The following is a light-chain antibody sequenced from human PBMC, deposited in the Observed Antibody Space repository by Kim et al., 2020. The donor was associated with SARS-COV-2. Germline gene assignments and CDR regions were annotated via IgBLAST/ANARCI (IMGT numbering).Light chain of an antibody. CDR1: SSDVGAYTY. CDR3: ASYTTRSTWL. V-gene: IGLV2-14*03. CDR2: DVT. Sequence: GQSITFSCTGTSSDVGAYTYVSWYQQHPNKAPKLMIYDVTKRPSGVSNRFSGSKSGNTASLTISGLQAEDEADYYCASYTTRSTWLFGGGTQLTVL. J-gene: IGLJ3*02.